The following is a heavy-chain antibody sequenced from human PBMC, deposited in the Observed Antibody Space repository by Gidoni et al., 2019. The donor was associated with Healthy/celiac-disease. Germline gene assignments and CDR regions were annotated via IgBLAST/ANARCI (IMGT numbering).Heavy chain of an antibody. CDR1: GFTVSSNY. CDR3: AREAVMPAAPWGGDDAFDI. V-gene: IGHV3-66*02. CDR2: IYSGGST. J-gene: IGHJ3*02. Sequence: EVQLVESGGGLVQPGGSLRLSCAASGFTVSSNYMSWVRQAPGKGLEWVSVIYSGGSTYYADSVKGRFTISRDNSKNTLYLQMNSLRAEDTAVYYCAREAVMPAAPWGGDDAFDIWGQGTMVTVSS. D-gene: IGHD2-2*01.